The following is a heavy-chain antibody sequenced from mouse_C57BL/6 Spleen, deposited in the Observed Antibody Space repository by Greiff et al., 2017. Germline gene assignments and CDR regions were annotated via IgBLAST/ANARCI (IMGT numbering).Heavy chain of an antibody. CDR3: ARLDYYGSSYYFDY. J-gene: IGHJ2*01. CDR2: ITPNNGGT. CDR1: GYTFTDYN. V-gene: IGHV1-18*01. Sequence: VQLQQSGPELVKPGASVKIPCKASGYTFTDYNMDWVKQSHGKSLEWIGDITPNNGGTIYNQKFKGKATLTVDKSSSTAYMELRSLTSEDTAVYYCARLDYYGSSYYFDYWGQGTTRTVSS. D-gene: IGHD1-1*01.